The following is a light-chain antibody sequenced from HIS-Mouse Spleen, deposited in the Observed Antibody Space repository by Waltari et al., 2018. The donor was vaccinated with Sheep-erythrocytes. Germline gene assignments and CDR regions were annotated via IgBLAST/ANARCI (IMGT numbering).Light chain of an antibody. CDR3: CSYAGSYNHV. CDR1: SSDVGGYNY. J-gene: IGLJ1*01. Sequence: QSALTQPASVSGSPGQSITISCTGTSSDVGGYNYVPWYQQHPGKAPKLMIYDVSNRPSGVSNRFSGSKSGNMASLTISGLQAEDEADYYCCSYAGSYNHVFATGTKVTVL. V-gene: IGLV2-14*03. CDR2: DVS.